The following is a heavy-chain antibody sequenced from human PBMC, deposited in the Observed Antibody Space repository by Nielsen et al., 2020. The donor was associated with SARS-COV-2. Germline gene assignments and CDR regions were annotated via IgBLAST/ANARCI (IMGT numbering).Heavy chain of an antibody. J-gene: IGHJ4*02. CDR3: ARGGGSYYRLV. CDR2: INAGNGNT. Sequence: WVRQAPGQRLEWMGWINAGNGNTKYSQKFQGRVTITRDTSASTAYMELSSLRSEDTAVYYCARGGGSYYRLVWGQGTLVTVSS. V-gene: IGHV1-3*01. D-gene: IGHD1-26*01.